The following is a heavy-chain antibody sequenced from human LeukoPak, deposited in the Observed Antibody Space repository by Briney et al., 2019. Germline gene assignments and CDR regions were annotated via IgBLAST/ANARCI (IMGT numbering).Heavy chain of an antibody. CDR1: GYTLTELS. J-gene: IGHJ4*02. CDR3: ATGGEQWLPFDY. D-gene: IGHD6-19*01. CDR2: FDPEDGET. Sequence: ASVKVSCKVSGYTLTELSMHWVRQAPGKGLEWMGGFDPEDGETIYAQKFQGRVTMTEDTSTDTAYMELSSLRSEDTAVYYCATGGEQWLPFDYWGQGTLVTVSS. V-gene: IGHV1-24*01.